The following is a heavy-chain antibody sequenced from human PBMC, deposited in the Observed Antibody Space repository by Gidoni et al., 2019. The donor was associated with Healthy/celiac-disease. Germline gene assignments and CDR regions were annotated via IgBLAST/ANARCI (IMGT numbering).Heavy chain of an antibody. CDR3: AREPDIVATIGADAFDI. CDR1: GGSVSSGSYY. J-gene: IGHJ3*02. V-gene: IGHV4-61*01. D-gene: IGHD5-12*01. Sequence: QVQLQESGPGLVKPSETLSLTCTVSGGSVSSGSYYWSWIRQPPGKGLEWIGYIYYSGSTNYNPSLKSRVTISVDTSKNQFSLKLSSVTAADTAVYYCAREPDIVATIGADAFDIWGQGTMVTVSS. CDR2: IYYSGST.